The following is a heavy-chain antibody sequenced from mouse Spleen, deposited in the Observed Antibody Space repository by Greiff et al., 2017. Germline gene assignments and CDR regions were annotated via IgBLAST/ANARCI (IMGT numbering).Heavy chain of an antibody. Sequence: EVQVVESGGGLVQPGGCLSLSCAASGFTFTDYYMSWVRQPPGKALEWLGFIRNKANGYTTEYSASVKGRFTISRDNSQSILYLQMNALRAEDSATYYCARSGGEYFDVWGTGTTVTVSS. V-gene: IGHV7-3*01. J-gene: IGHJ1*03. CDR3: ARSGGEYFDV. CDR2: IRNKANGYTT. CDR1: GFTFTDYY.